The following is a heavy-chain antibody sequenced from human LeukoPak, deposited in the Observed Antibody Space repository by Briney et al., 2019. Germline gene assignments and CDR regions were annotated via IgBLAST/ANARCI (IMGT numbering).Heavy chain of an antibody. J-gene: IGHJ2*01. CDR1: RFTFSRYS. Sequence: PGGSLRLSCAASRFTFSRYSMNWVRQAPGKGLEWVSGISWNSGSIGYADSVKGRFTISRDNAKNSLYLQMISLRAEDTALYYCAKDGNHKWYFDLWGRGSLVTVSS. V-gene: IGHV3-9*01. CDR2: ISWNSGSI. CDR3: AKDGNHKWYFDL.